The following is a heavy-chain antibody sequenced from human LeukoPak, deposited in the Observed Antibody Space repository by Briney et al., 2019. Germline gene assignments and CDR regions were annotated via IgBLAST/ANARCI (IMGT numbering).Heavy chain of an antibody. J-gene: IGHJ4*02. V-gene: IGHV4-39*01. CDR1: GGSISSSSYY. CDR3: ARRVSYDSSGYGY. CDR2: IYYSGST. Sequence: SETLSLTCTVSGGSISSSSYYWGWIRQPPGKGLEWIGSIYYSGSTYYNPSLKSRVTISVDTSKNQFSLKLSSVTAADTAVYCCARRVSYDSSGYGYWGQGTLVTVSS. D-gene: IGHD3-22*01.